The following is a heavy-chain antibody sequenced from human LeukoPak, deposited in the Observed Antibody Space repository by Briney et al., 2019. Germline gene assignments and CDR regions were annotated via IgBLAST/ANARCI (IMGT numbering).Heavy chain of an antibody. V-gene: IGHV3-53*04. D-gene: IGHD3/OR15-3a*01. J-gene: IGHJ3*02. CDR3: ASGPTDAFDI. CDR1: GFTVSSNY. Sequence: PGGSLRLFCAASGFTVSSNYMSWVRQAPGKGLEWVSVIYSGGSTYYADSVKGRFTISRHNSKNTLYLQMNSLRAEDTAVYYCASGPTDAFDIWGQGTMVTVSS. CDR2: IYSGGST.